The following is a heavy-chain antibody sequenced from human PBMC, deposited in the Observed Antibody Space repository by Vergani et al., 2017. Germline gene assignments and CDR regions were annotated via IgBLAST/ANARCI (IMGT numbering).Heavy chain of an antibody. D-gene: IGHD3-16*01. Sequence: QVQLQESGPGLLKPSETLSLTCTVLGGSISSYYWSWIRQPPGKGLEWIGYIYYSGSTNYNPSLKSLVTISVDTSKNQFSLKLSSVTAADTAVYYCAGGGNGPVDYWGQGTLVTVSS. CDR2: IYYSGST. J-gene: IGHJ4*02. CDR3: AGGGNGPVDY. V-gene: IGHV4-59*01. CDR1: GGSISSYY.